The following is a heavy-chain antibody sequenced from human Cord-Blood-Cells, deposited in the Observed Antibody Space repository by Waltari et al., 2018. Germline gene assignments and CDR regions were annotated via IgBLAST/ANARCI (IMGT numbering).Heavy chain of an antibody. Sequence: QVQLVESGGGVAQPGRSLRLSCVASGYTFSRYALLWVRQAPGKVLEWVAVISYDGSNKYYADSVKGRFTISRDNSKNTLYLQMNSLRAEDTAVYYCARSRVVVKNFDYWGQGTLVTVSS. CDR2: ISYDGSNK. J-gene: IGHJ4*02. CDR3: ARSRVVVKNFDY. CDR1: GYTFSRYA. V-gene: IGHV3-30-3*01. D-gene: IGHD3-22*01.